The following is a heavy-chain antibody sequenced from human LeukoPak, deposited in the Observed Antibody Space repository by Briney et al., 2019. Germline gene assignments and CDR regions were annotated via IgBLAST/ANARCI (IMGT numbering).Heavy chain of an antibody. CDR1: GGSFSGYY. J-gene: IGHJ5*02. V-gene: IGHV4-34*01. D-gene: IGHD3-10*01. CDR3: ARLTPGKNWFDP. Sequence: KPSETLSLTCAVYGGSFSGYYWSWIRQPPGKGLEWIGEINHSGSTYYNPSLKSRVTISVDTSKNQFSLKLNSVTAADTAVYYCARLTPGKNWFDPWGQGTLVTVSS. CDR2: INHSGST.